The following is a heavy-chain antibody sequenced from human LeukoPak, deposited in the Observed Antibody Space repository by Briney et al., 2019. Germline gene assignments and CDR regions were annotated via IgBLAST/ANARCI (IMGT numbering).Heavy chain of an antibody. J-gene: IGHJ4*02. CDR3: AKDSNYDTGGYYGR. V-gene: IGHV3-30*04. CDR1: GFTFSSYA. Sequence: GGSLRLSCAASGFTFSSYAMHWVRQAPGKGLEWVAVISYDGSNKYYADSVKGRFTISRDNSKNTLYLQMNSLRVEDTAVYYCAKDSNYDTGGYYGRWGQGTPVTVSS. D-gene: IGHD3-22*01. CDR2: ISYDGSNK.